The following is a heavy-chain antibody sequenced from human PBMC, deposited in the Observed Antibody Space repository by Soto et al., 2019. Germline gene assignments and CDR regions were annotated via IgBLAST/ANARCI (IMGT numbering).Heavy chain of an antibody. Sequence: QITLKESGPTLVKPTQTLTLTCTFSGFSLTTDGVGVDWIRQPLGKDLEWLGLIYWNDEKRYRPSLQSRLTITKDTSRNQVVLTMTNMDPVDTATYYCAHRTTVTSGINWGQGTLVTVSS. CDR2: IYWNDEK. J-gene: IGHJ4*02. CDR1: GFSLTTDGVG. D-gene: IGHD4-4*01. CDR3: AHRTTVTSGIN. V-gene: IGHV2-5*01.